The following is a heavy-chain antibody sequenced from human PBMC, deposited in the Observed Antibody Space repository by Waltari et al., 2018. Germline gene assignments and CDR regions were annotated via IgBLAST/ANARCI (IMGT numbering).Heavy chain of an antibody. CDR3: ASYYSTSPALDY. CDR2: ISSSGGST. V-gene: IGHV4-4*07. CDR1: GGSISSNT. J-gene: IGHJ4*02. D-gene: IGHD2-8*01. Sequence: QLQLQESGPGLVKPSATLSLTCAVSGGSISSNTCSWIRQPPGKGLEWIGRISSSGGSTDYNPSLKSRVTISTDTSKNHLSLRLNSVTAADTAVYYCASYYSTSPALDYWGQGVLVTVSS.